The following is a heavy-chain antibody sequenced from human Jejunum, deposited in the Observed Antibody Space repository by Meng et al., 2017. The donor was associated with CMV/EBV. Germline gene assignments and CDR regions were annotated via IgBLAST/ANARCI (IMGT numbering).Heavy chain of an antibody. CDR3: ARESGSYYWFDP. CDR2: IYTSGST. V-gene: IGHV4-4*07. J-gene: IGHJ5*02. CDR1: AGSISGYY. Sequence: QLPESGPGLVNSSETLSLTCFVSAGSISGYYWSWIRQPAGKGLEWIGRIYTSGSTHYNPSLRSRLTMSVDLSNNQISLKLRSVTAADTAVYYCARESGSYYWFDPWGQGTLVTVSS. D-gene: IGHD1-26*01.